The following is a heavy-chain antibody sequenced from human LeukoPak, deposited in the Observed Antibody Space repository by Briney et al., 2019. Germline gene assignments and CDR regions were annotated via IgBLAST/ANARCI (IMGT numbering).Heavy chain of an antibody. V-gene: IGHV3-64*01. J-gene: IGHJ3*02. D-gene: IGHD5-24*01. CDR3: ARPGRDGYNYDAFDI. CDR2: ISSNGDST. Sequence: GGSLRLSCAASGFTFSIYAMHWVRQAPGKGLEYVSAISSNGDSTYSANCVKGRFIISRDNSKNMLYLQMGSLRPEDMAMYYCARPGRDGYNYDAFDIWGQGTMVTVSS. CDR1: GFTFSIYA.